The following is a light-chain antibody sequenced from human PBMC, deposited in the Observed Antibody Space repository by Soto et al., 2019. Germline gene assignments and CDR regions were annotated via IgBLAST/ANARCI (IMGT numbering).Light chain of an antibody. CDR2: EVS. V-gene: IGLV2-8*01. J-gene: IGLJ1*01. CDR3: SSYAGSNKAV. Sequence: QSALTQPPSASGSPGQSVTISCTGTSSDVGGYNYVSWYQQHPGKAPKLMIYEVSKRPSGVPDRFSGSKSGNTASLTVSGLQREDEADYYCSSYAGSNKAVFGTGTKLTVL. CDR1: SSDVGGYNY.